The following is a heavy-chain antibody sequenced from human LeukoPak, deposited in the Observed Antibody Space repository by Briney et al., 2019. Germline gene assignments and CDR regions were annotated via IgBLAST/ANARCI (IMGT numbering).Heavy chain of an antibody. J-gene: IGHJ4*02. CDR1: GGSISSSSYY. V-gene: IGHV4-39*01. D-gene: IGHD4-17*01. CDR2: IYYSGST. Sequence: SETLSLTCTVSGGSISSSSYYWGWIRQPPGKGLKWIGSIYYSGSTYYNPSLKSRVTISVDTSKNQFSLKLSSVTAADTAVYYCARGTMTTVTYYFDYWGQGTLVTVSS. CDR3: ARGTMTTVTYYFDY.